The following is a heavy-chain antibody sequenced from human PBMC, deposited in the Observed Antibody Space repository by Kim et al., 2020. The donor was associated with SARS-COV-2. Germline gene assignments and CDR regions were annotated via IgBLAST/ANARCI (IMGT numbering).Heavy chain of an antibody. CDR3: ARDLRDYGSGFDY. V-gene: IGHV4-39*07. D-gene: IGHD3-10*01. CDR2: IYYSGST. J-gene: IGHJ4*02. Sequence: SETLSLTCTVSGGSISSSSYYWAWIRQPPGKGLEWIGSIYYSGSTYYNPSLKSRVTVSVDTSRNQFSLKLTSVTAADTAVYYCARDLRDYGSGFDYWGQG. CDR1: GGSISSSSYY.